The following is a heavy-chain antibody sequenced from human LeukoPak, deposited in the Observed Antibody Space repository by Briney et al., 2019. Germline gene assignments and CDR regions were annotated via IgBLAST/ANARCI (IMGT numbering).Heavy chain of an antibody. Sequence: SETLSLTCAVYGGSFSGYYWSWIRQPPGKGLEWIGEINHSGSTNYNPSLKSRVTISVDTSKNQFSLKLSSVTAADTAVYYCATKNTMVRGVIPYYWGQGTLVAVSS. D-gene: IGHD3-10*01. CDR1: GGSFSGYY. CDR2: INHSGST. V-gene: IGHV4-34*01. CDR3: ATKNTMVRGVIPYY. J-gene: IGHJ4*02.